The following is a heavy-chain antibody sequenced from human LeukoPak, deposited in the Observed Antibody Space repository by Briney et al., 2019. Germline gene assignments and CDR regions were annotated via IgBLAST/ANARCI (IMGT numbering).Heavy chain of an antibody. CDR2: INHSGST. D-gene: IGHD3-10*01. CDR1: GGSFSGYY. CDR3: ARGTGGSGSSGIDY. Sequence: SETLSLTCAVYGGSFSGYYWSWIRQPPGKGLGWIGEINHSGSTNYNPSLKSRVTISVDTSKNQFSLKLSSVTAADTAVYYCARGTGGSGSSGIDYWGQGTLVTVSS. J-gene: IGHJ4*02. V-gene: IGHV4-34*01.